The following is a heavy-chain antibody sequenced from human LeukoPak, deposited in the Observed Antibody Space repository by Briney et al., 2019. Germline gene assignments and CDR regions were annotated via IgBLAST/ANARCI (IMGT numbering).Heavy chain of an antibody. J-gene: IGHJ4*02. CDR2: MSGSGGRT. V-gene: IGHV3-23*01. D-gene: IGHD2-15*01. Sequence: GGSLRLSCAASGFTFNTYAMSWVRQAPGKGLEWVSAMSGSGGRTYYADSVKGRFTISRDNSKNTLYLQMNSLRAEDTAVYYCAKWGCSGGSCYPFDYWGQGTLVSVSS. CDR3: AKWGCSGGSCYPFDY. CDR1: GFTFNTYA.